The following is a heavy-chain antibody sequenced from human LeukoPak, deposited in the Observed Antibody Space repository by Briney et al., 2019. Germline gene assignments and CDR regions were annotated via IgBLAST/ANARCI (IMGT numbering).Heavy chain of an antibody. V-gene: IGHV3-30*01. D-gene: IGHD3-22*01. CDR2: ISYDGSNK. J-gene: IGHJ4*02. CDR1: GFTFSSYA. Sequence: GGSLRLSCAASGFTFSSYAMHWVRQAPGKGLEWVAVISYDGSNKYYADSVKGRFTISRDNSKNTLYLQMNSLRAEDTAVYYCARGDLYYYDSSGSRRGDFDYWGQGTLVTVSS. CDR3: ARGDLYYYDSSGSRRGDFDY.